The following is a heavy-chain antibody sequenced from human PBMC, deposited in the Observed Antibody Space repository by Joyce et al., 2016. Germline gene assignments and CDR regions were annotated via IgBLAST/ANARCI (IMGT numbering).Heavy chain of an antibody. V-gene: IGHV3-30*18. CDR3: AKRRQGAGSYLVDYGMDV. D-gene: IGHD3-10*01. CDR1: GFRVTHFG. J-gene: IGHJ6*02. Sequence: GFRVTHFGMHWVRQAPGKGLEWVAVVSYDGSLEYYADSGRGRFTIARDSSNNTLFLQMNSRKVEDAAVYFCAKRRQGAGSYLVDYGMDVWGLGTRVTVSS. CDR2: VSYDGSLE.